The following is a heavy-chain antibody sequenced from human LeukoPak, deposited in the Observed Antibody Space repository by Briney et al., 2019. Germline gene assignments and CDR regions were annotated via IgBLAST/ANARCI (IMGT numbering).Heavy chain of an antibody. CDR1: GYTFTGYY. D-gene: IGHD6-13*01. J-gene: IGHJ6*03. V-gene: IGHV1-2*02. CDR3: ASSSWASDYYYYYMDV. Sequence: GASVKVSCKASGYTFTGYYMHWVRQAPGQGLEWMGWINPNSGGTNYAQKFQGRVTMTRDTSISTAYMELSRLRSDDTAVYYCASSSWASDYYYYYMDVWGKGTTVTVSS. CDR2: INPNSGGT.